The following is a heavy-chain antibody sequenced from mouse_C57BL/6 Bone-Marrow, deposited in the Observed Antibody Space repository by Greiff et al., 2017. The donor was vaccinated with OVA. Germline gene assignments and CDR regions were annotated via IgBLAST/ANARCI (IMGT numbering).Heavy chain of an antibody. J-gene: IGHJ3*01. CDR2: ISSGGDYI. CDR3: TRALYDYESGAY. V-gene: IGHV5-9-1*02. CDR1: GFTFSSYA. Sequence: EVKLVESGEGLVKPGGSLKLSCAASGFTFSSYAMSWVRQTPEKRLEWVAYISSGGDYIYYADTVKGRFTISRDNARNTLYLQMSSLKSEDTAMYYCTRALYDYESGAYWGQGTLVTVSA. D-gene: IGHD2-4*01.